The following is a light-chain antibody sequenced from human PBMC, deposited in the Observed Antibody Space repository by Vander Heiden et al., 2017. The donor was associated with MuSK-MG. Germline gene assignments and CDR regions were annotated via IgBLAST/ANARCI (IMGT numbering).Light chain of an antibody. Sequence: SSDLTKEPAVSVALGQTVRITCQGDSLRTYYATWYQQKPGQAPSLLIYRESDRPAGIPDRFSGSRSGNTASLTITGAQAEEEADYYCSSLDSTDKRVIFGVGTKLTVL. CDR1: SLRTYY. CDR2: RES. CDR3: SSLDSTDKRVI. J-gene: IGLJ2*01. V-gene: IGLV3-19*01.